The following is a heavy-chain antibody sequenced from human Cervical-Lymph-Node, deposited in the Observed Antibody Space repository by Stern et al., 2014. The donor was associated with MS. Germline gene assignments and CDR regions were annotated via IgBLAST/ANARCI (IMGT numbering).Heavy chain of an antibody. V-gene: IGHV4-34*01. J-gene: IGHJ1*01. CDR2: INDSGKT. Sequence: QVQLQQWGAGLLKPSETLSLTCAVYGGSLNGYYWNWIRQPPGKGLEWIGAINDSGKTNYNPSLESRVAMSADTSNNKFSLRLTSVTAADTAVYFCARGSSWYVRYFQPWGQGTLVTVSS. CDR3: ARGSSWYVRYFQP. D-gene: IGHD6-13*01. CDR1: GGSLNGYY.